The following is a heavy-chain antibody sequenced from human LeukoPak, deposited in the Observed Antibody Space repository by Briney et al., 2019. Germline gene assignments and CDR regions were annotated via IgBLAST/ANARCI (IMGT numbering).Heavy chain of an antibody. CDR3: ARVVVTYFDY. CDR1: GFTVSSNY. J-gene: IGHJ4*02. D-gene: IGHD3-22*01. V-gene: IGHV3-53*01. Sequence: GGSLRLSCAASGFTVSSNYMSWVRQAPGKGLEWVSVIYSGGSTYYADSVKGRFTISRDNSKNTLYLQMNSLRAEDTAVYYCARVVVTYFDYWGQVTLVTVSS. CDR2: IYSGGST.